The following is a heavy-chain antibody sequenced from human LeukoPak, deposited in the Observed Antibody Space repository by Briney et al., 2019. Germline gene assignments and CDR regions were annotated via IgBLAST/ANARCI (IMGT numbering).Heavy chain of an antibody. J-gene: IGHJ5*01. CDR1: GYRFASHW. D-gene: IGHD4-17*01. V-gene: IGHV5-51*01. CDR2: IDPEDSDA. CDR3: ARHGHSGDYGFWFDS. Sequence: GESLKISCKGSGYRFASHWIGWVRQMPGKGLEWMGIIDPEDSDARYSPSFQGQVTISVDKSTSTAYLQWSTLKASDTAMYYCARHGHSGDYGFWFDSWGQGTLVTVSS.